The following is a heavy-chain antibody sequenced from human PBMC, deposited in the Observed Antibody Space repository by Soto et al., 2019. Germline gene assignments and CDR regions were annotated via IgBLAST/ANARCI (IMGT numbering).Heavy chain of an antibody. J-gene: IGHJ5*02. CDR1: GASINDYY. V-gene: IGHV4-59*01. D-gene: IGHD6-13*01. Sequence: SETLSLTCTVSGASINDYYWSWIRQTPGKGLEWVGFMYYSETTKYNPSLKGRVNMSLDTSKNRVSLHLKSVTAADTAVYYCARANSSTWYKLEYKWFDPWGQGTLVTVSS. CDR2: MYYSETT. CDR3: ARANSSTWYKLEYKWFDP.